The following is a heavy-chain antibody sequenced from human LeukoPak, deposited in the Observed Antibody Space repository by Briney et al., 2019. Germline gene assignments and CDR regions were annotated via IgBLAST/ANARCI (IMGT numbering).Heavy chain of an antibody. CDR3: ARNPPYYYGSGSYYGGFDY. CDR2: ISAYNGNT. J-gene: IGHJ4*02. V-gene: IGHV1-18*04. CDR1: GYTFTSYG. D-gene: IGHD3-10*01. Sequence: GASVKVSCKAPGYTFTSYGISWVRQAPGQGLEWMGWISAYNGNTNYAQKLQGRVTMTTDTSTSTAYMELRSLRSDDTAVYYCARNPPYYYGSGSYYGGFDYWGQGTLVTVSS.